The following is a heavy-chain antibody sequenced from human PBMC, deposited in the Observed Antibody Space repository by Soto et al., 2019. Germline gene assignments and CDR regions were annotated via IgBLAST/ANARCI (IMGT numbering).Heavy chain of an antibody. CDR2: VSAYNRNT. CDR1: GYTFTNYG. V-gene: IGHV1-18*01. J-gene: IGHJ4*02. Sequence: QVQLVQSGVEVKKPGASVKVSCQASGYTFTNYGITWLRQAPGQGLEWMGWVSAYNRNTNYAQRFQDRVTMTTDTSTRTAYMALRNLKSDDTAIYFCARERQYEPLLYWGQVTLVTVSS. CDR3: ARERQYEPLLY. D-gene: IGHD2-2*01.